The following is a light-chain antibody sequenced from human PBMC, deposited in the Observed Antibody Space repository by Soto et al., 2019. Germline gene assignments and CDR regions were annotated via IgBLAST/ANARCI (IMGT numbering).Light chain of an antibody. J-gene: IGLJ1*01. V-gene: IGLV2-14*01. Sequence: QSVRTHAASVSGSPGQWITISSTASRSDIGSYDYVSWYQQYPGKAPKVIIYEVKNRPSGISDRFSASKSGSTASLTISGLQAEDEAEYFCSSYTSTTVTYGFGSGTKVTVL. CDR2: EVK. CDR1: RSDIGSYDY. CDR3: SSYTSTTVTYG.